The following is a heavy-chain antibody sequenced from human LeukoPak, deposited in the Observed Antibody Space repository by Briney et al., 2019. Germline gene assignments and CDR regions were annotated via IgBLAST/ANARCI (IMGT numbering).Heavy chain of an antibody. D-gene: IGHD3-3*01. CDR3: ARGLGYDFWSGFDYYYYYMDV. CDR2: IYYSGST. J-gene: IGHJ6*03. CDR1: GGSISSYY. V-gene: IGHV4-59*01. Sequence: SETLSLTCTVSGGSISSYYWSWIRQPPGKGLEWIGYIYYSGSTNYNPSLKSRVTISVDTSKNQFSLKLSSVTAADTAVYYCARGLGYDFWSGFDYYYYYMDVWGKGTTVTVSS.